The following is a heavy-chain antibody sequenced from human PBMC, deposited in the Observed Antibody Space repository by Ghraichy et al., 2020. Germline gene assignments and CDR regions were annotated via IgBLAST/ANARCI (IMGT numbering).Heavy chain of an antibody. J-gene: IGHJ4*02. Sequence: LSLTCAASGFTFSSYAMTWVRQAPGKGLEWVSAIRASGASTYYADSVKGRFTISRDNSKNTLYLQMDSLRAEDTAVYYCAKGGGTGAGYYFDYWGQGTLVTVSS. CDR1: GFTFSSYA. CDR2: IRASGAST. V-gene: IGHV3-23*01. D-gene: IGHD3/OR15-3a*01. CDR3: AKGGGTGAGYYFDY.